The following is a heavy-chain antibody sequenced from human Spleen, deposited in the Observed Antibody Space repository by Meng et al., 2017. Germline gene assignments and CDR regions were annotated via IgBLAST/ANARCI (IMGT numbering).Heavy chain of an antibody. D-gene: IGHD6-13*01. J-gene: IGHJ5*02. V-gene: IGHV3-30*03. CDR2: YHM. CDR3: ARGGIATTGTSA. Sequence: QVQLGASGGGVVQSGKSLGLSCASARLQARGRSGWQMYHMADSVKGRFTISRDNSKNTLYPQMKSLRPEDTAVYYCARGGIATTGTSAWGQGTLVTVSS.